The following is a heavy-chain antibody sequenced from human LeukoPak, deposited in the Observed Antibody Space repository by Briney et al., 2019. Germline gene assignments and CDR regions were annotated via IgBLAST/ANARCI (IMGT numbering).Heavy chain of an antibody. Sequence: GRSLRLSCAASGFIFSCYWMHWVGQDPGLLLVWVSRINSDGSSTSYADSVKGRFTISRDNAKNTLYLQMNSLRAEDTAVYYCARDSDGTFDYWGQGTLVTVSS. D-gene: IGHD3-10*01. V-gene: IGHV3-74*01. J-gene: IGHJ4*02. CDR3: ARDSDGTFDY. CDR2: INSDGSST. CDR1: GFIFSCYW.